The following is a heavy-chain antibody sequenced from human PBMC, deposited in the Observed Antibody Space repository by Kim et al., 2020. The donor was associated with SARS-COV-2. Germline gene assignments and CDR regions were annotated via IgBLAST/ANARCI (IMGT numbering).Heavy chain of an antibody. V-gene: IGHV3-30-3*01. J-gene: IGHJ4*02. D-gene: IGHD3-10*01. CDR1: GFTFSSYA. CDR3: ARGGSVPGWLHLDY. CDR2: ISYDGSNK. Sequence: GGSLRLSCAASGFTFSSYAMHWVRQAPGKGLEWVAVISYDGSNKYYADSVKGRFTISRDNSKNTLYLQMNSLRAEDTAVYYCARGGSVPGWLHLDYWGQGTLVTVSS.